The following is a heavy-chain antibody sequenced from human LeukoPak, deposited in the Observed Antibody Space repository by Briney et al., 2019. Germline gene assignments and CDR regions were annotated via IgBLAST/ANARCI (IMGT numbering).Heavy chain of an antibody. CDR2: IYYSGST. CDR3: ARERVRGVHDAFDI. Sequence: PSETLSLTCTVSGGSISSYYWSWIRQPPGKGLEGIGYIYYSGSTNYNPSLKSRVTISVDTSKNQFSLKLSSVTAADTAVYYCARERVRGVHDAFDIWGQGTMVTVSS. D-gene: IGHD3-10*01. J-gene: IGHJ3*02. V-gene: IGHV4-59*01. CDR1: GGSISSYY.